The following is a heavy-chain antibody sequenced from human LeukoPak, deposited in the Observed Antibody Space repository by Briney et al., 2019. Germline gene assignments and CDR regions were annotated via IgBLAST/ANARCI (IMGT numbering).Heavy chain of an antibody. CDR3: AKYGSGWTLYFYYYLVV. CDR1: GVNFNSFS. CDR2: LNGRGGSK. J-gene: IGHJ6*03. Sequence: GGSLRLSCTASGVNFNSFSMSWVRQAPGKGLERVSGLNGRGGSKYYADTVKGRFTISKDHFKNMVYLQMDSLRVEDTTVYYWAKYGSGWTLYFYYYLVVWGKGTTVTVS. D-gene: IGHD6-25*01. V-gene: IGHV3-23*01.